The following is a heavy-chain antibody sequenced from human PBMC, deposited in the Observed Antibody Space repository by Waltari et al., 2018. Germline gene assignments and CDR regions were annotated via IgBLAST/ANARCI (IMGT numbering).Heavy chain of an antibody. J-gene: IGHJ6*02. V-gene: IGHV3-30*07. Sequence: QVQLVQSGGGVVQPGGSLRLSCAASRLYARHWIRQTPGKSLEWVALISYDGEKKFYADSVQGRFTVSRDNSNSTLYLQMNSLRAEDTGIYYCARPKFYHGDYPAGIDVWGQGTTVTVSS. D-gene: IGHD4-17*01. CDR2: ISYDGEKK. CDR1: RLYA. CDR3: ARPKFYHGDYPAGIDV.